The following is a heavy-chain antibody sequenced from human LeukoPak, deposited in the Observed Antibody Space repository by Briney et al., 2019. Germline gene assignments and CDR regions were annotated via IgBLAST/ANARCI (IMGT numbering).Heavy chain of an antibody. CDR1: GYTFTSYG. J-gene: IGHJ4*02. CDR3: ARVTNHDSSGYYYYFDY. D-gene: IGHD3-22*01. CDR2: ISAYNGNT. V-gene: IGHV1-18*01. Sequence: ASVKVSCKASGYTFTSYGISWVRQAPGQGLEWMGWISAYNGNTNYAQKLQGRVTMTTDTSTSTAYMELRSLRSDDTAVYYCARVTNHDSSGYYYYFDYWGQGTLVTVSS.